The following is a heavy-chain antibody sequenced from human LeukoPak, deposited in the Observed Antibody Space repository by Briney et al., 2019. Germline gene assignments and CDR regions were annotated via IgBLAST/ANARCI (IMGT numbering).Heavy chain of an antibody. CDR2: ISGSSYI. D-gene: IGHD6-19*01. J-gene: IGHJ4*02. CDR3: ARSPGIAVAGTQDDY. CDR1: GFTFSSYS. Sequence: GGSLRLSCAASGFTFSSYSMNWVRQAPGKGLEWVSSISGSSYIYYADSVKGRFTISRDNAKNSLYLQMNSLRAEDTAVYYCARSPGIAVAGTQDDYWGQGTLVTVSS. V-gene: IGHV3-21*01.